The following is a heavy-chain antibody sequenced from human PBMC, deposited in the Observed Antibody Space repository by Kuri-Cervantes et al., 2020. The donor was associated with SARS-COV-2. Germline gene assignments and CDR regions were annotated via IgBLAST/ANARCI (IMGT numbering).Heavy chain of an antibody. V-gene: IGHV3-49*04. CDR1: GFSLSRYT. D-gene: IGHD3-3*01. Sequence: GESLKISCAASGFSLSRYTMSWVRQAPGKGLEWVGFIRSKAYGGTTEYAASVKGRFTISRDDSKSIAYLQMNSLKTEDTAVYYCTGNDFWSGYSYSWGQGTLVTVSS. J-gene: IGHJ4*02. CDR3: TGNDFWSGYSYS. CDR2: IRSKAYGGTT.